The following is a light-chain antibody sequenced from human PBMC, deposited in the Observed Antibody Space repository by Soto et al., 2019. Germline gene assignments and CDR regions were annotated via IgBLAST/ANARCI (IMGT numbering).Light chain of an antibody. CDR3: QQYGRSGT. J-gene: IGKJ1*01. CDR1: QSVSNNY. V-gene: IGKV3-20*01. Sequence: EIVLTQSPGTLSLSPGERATLSCRASQSVSNNYLAWYEQKPGQAPRLLIYGASNRATGIPDMFSGSASGTDFTLTISRLEPEDFAVYYCQQYGRSGTFGQGTKV. CDR2: GAS.